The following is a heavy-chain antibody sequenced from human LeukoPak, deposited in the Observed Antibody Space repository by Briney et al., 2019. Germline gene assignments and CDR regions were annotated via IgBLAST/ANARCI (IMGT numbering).Heavy chain of an antibody. CDR2: IWYDGSNK. CDR1: GFNFRSNG. V-gene: IGHV3-33*07. J-gene: IGHJ5*02. Sequence: GGSLRLSCAASGFNFRSNGMYWVRQAPGKGLEWVAVIWYDGSNKYYGDSVKGRFTVSRGNSKNTLYLQMNSLRAEDSAVYYCARGDGPWGQGTLVTVSS. CDR3: ARGDGP. D-gene: IGHD2-21*01.